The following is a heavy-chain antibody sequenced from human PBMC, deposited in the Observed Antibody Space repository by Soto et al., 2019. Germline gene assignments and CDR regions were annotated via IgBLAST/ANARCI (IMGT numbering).Heavy chain of an antibody. CDR3: ARRILVPRKNWFDT. CDR2: IDQTGST. CDR1: GGSVSTYH. V-gene: IGHV4-34*01. J-gene: IGHJ5*02. Sequence: PSETLSLTCAVYGGSVSTYHWTWIRQPPGRGLEWIGEIDQTGSTNYSPSLKSRLTMSIDTSKNQFSLELSSVTAADSAVYYCARRILVPRKNWFDTWGQGTVVTVSS. D-gene: IGHD2-15*01.